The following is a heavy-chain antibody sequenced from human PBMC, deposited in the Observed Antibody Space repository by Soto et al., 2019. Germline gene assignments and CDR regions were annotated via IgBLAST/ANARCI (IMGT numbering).Heavy chain of an antibody. D-gene: IGHD1-7*01. Sequence: PSQTLSLTCVISGDSVSSNSAAWNWIRQSPSRGLEWLGRTYYRSRWHNDYAVSVRSRITVNADTSKNQFSLHLNSVTPEDTAVYYCAGTSSLHWYYMDVWDKGTTVTVSS. V-gene: IGHV6-1*01. J-gene: IGHJ6*03. CDR3: AGTSSLHWYYMDV. CDR1: GDSVSSNSAA. CDR2: TYYRSRWHN.